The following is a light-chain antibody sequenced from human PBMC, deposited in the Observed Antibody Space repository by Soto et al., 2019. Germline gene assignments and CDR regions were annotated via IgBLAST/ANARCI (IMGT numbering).Light chain of an antibody. CDR1: QFVSSNS. J-gene: IGKJ1*01. CDR2: DAS. V-gene: IGKV3-20*01. CDR3: QQYAGSPRT. Sequence: EIVLTQSPGTLSLSPGERATLSCRASQFVSSNSLAWYQQKRGQAPRLLIRDASSRATGIPDRFSGSGSGTDFTLTISRLEPEDFAVYYCQQYAGSPRTFGQGTKVDIK.